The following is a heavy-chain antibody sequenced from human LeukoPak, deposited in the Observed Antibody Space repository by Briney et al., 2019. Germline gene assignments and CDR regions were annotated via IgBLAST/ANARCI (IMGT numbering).Heavy chain of an antibody. J-gene: IGHJ4*02. CDR1: GYSFTNYW. D-gene: IGHD6-13*01. CDR3: ASVYSSTSWDY. Sequence: GESLKISCKGSGYSFTNYWVAWVRQMPGKGLEWMGIIYPGDSETRYSPSFQGQVTISADKSISTAYLQWSSLQASDTAMYYCASVYSSTSWDYWGQGTLVTVSS. V-gene: IGHV5-51*01. CDR2: IYPGDSET.